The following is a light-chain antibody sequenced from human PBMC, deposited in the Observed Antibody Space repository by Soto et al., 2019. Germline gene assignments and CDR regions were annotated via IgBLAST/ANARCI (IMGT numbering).Light chain of an antibody. Sequence: EIVMTQSPVTLSVSPGERATLSCRASQSVGSNLAWYQQKPGQAPRLLVYSSSTRATDVPARFTGSGSGTEFTLTVSSLQSEDVAVYFYQHYTQWPRFTFGQGTRLEIK. CDR1: QSVGSN. CDR3: QHYTQWPRFT. J-gene: IGKJ2*01. V-gene: IGKV3-15*01. CDR2: SSS.